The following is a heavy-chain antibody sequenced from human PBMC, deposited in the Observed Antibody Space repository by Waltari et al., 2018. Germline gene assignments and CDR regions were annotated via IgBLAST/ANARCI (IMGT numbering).Heavy chain of an antibody. CDR2: ISSSGSTI. J-gene: IGHJ6*02. CDR1: GFTFSSYE. V-gene: IGHV3-48*03. D-gene: IGHD3-3*01. Sequence: EVQLVESGGGLVQPGGSLRLSCAASGFTFSSYEMNWVRQAPGKGLEWVSYISSSGSTIYYADAVKGRFTISRDNAKNSLYLQMNSLRAEDTAVYYCARIEWLTLGMDVWGQGTTVTVSS. CDR3: ARIEWLTLGMDV.